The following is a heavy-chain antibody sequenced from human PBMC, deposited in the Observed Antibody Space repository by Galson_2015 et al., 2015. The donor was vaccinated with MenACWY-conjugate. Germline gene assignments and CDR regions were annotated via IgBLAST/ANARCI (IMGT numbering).Heavy chain of an antibody. CDR3: ARQKGSSWMTDAFDI. J-gene: IGHJ3*02. Sequence: QSGAEVKKPGESLKISCKGSGYSFTSYWIGWVRQMPGKGLEWMGIIYPGDSDTRYSPSFQGQVTISADKSISTAYLQCSSLKASDTAMYYCARQKGSSWMTDAFDIWGQGTMVTVSS. D-gene: IGHD6-13*01. V-gene: IGHV5-51*01. CDR1: GYSFTSYW. CDR2: IYPGDSDT.